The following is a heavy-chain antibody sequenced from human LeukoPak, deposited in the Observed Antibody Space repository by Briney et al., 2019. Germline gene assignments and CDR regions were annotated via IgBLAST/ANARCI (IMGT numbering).Heavy chain of an antibody. Sequence: ASETLSLTCAVSGYSISSGYSWDWIRQSPGKGLEWIGNIYSSGSTYYNPSLKSRVTISVDTSKNQFSLSLNSVTAADTAVYYCARRKTLFWYFDYWGQGTLVTVPS. CDR1: GYSISSGYS. J-gene: IGHJ4*02. CDR2: IYSSGST. V-gene: IGHV4-38-2*01. CDR3: ARRKTLFWYFDY. D-gene: IGHD3-3*01.